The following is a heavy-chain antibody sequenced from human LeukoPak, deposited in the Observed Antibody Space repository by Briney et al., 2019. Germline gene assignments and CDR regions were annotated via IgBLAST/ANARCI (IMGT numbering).Heavy chain of an antibody. D-gene: IGHD2-21*02. J-gene: IGHJ5*02. CDR1: GFTFSSYA. CDR2: ISGSGGST. CDR3: ARDPEAYCGGDCYSFWFDP. V-gene: IGHV3-23*01. Sequence: GGSLRLSCAASGFTFSSYAMSWVRQAPGKGLEWVSAISGSGGSTYYADSVKGRFTISRDNSKNTLYLQMNSLRAEDTAVYYCARDPEAYCGGDCYSFWFDPWGQGALVTVSS.